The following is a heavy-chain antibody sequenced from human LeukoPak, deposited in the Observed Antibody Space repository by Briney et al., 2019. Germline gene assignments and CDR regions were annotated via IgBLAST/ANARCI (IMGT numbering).Heavy chain of an antibody. CDR2: IYTSGTT. Sequence: SETLSLTCSVFGVSISSYYWSWIRQPAGKGLEWIGRIYTSGTTHYNPSLNSRVTMSVDTSKNQFSLKLSSVTAADTAVYYCARARRWNAAVEGWWFDPWGQGTLVTVSS. J-gene: IGHJ5*02. CDR3: ARARRWNAAVEGWWFDP. V-gene: IGHV4-4*07. D-gene: IGHD1-1*01. CDR1: GVSISSYY.